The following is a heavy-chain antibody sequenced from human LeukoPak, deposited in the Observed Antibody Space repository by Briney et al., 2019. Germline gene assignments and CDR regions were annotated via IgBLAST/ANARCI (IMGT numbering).Heavy chain of an antibody. J-gene: IGHJ4*02. CDR2: IFYSGST. CDR1: GGSISSYY. V-gene: IGHV4-59*01. D-gene: IGHD4-11*01. Sequence: SETLSLTCTVSGGSISSYYWTWIRQPPGKGLEWIGYIFYSGSTNYNPSLKSRVTISVDTSKNQFSLKLSSVTAADTAVYYCARLRGNYFPDYWGQGTLVTVSS. CDR3: ARLRGNYFPDY.